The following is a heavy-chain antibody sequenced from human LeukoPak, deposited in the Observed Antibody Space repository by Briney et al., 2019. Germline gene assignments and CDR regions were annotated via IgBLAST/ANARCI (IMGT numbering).Heavy chain of an antibody. CDR3: ARDVVHSSSWYPSRHFDY. CDR2: IYHSGST. CDR1: GGSISSSNW. Sequence: SGTLSLTCAVSGGSISSSNWWSWVRQPPGKGLEWIGEIYHSGSTNYNPSLKSRVTISVDKSKNQFSLKLSSVTAADTAVYYCARDVVHSSSWYPSRHFDYWGQGTLVTVSS. D-gene: IGHD6-13*01. V-gene: IGHV4-4*02. J-gene: IGHJ4*02.